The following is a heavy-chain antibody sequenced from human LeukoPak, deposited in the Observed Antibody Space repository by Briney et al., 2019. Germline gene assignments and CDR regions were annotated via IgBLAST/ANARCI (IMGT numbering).Heavy chain of an antibody. J-gene: IGHJ4*02. CDR2: ISGSGGST. CDR3: AKDRGTMIVVVADY. D-gene: IGHD3-22*01. Sequence: GGSLRLSCAASGFNFNSYAMSWLRQAPGKGLEWVSAISGSGGSTYYADSVKGRFTITRDNSKNTLYLQINSLRAEDTAVYYCAKDRGTMIVVVADYWGQGTLVTVSS. V-gene: IGHV3-23*01. CDR1: GFNFNSYA.